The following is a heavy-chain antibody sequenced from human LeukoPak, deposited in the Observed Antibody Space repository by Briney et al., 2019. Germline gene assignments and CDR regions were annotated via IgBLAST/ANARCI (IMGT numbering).Heavy chain of an antibody. V-gene: IGHV4-39*07. Sequence: PSETLSLTCTVSGGSISSSSYYWGWIRQPPGKGLEWIGSGYYSGSTYYNTSLKSRVTISVDTSKNQFSLKLSSVTAADTAVYYCARVPGWLSPYYFDYWGQGTLVTVSS. D-gene: IGHD3-22*01. CDR1: GGSISSSSYY. J-gene: IGHJ4*02. CDR3: ARVPGWLSPYYFDY. CDR2: GYYSGST.